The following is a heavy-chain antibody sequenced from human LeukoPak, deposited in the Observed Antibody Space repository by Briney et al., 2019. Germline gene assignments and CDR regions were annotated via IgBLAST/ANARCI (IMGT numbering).Heavy chain of an antibody. J-gene: IGHJ4*02. Sequence: GSLRLSCAASGFTFSSYSMNWVRQAPGKGLEWVSSISSSSSYIYYADSVKGRFTISRDNAKNSLYLQMNSLRAEDTAVYYCARDLGAYSGGWYLYYFDYWGQGTLVTVSS. V-gene: IGHV3-21*01. CDR3: ARDLGAYSGGWYLYYFDY. D-gene: IGHD6-19*01. CDR1: GFTFSSYS. CDR2: ISSSSSYI.